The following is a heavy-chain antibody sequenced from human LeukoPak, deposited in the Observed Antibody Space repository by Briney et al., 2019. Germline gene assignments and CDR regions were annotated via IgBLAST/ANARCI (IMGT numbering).Heavy chain of an antibody. CDR3: ARPARRYYDFWSGSPDWFDP. CDR2: IIPILGIA. D-gene: IGHD3-3*01. V-gene: IGHV1-69*10. CDR1: GGTLSSYA. J-gene: IGHJ5*02. Sequence: SVTVSCKASGGTLSSYAISWVRQAPGKGLEWMGRIIPILGIANYAQKFQGRVTITADKSTSTAYMELSSLRSEDTAVYYCARPARRYYDFWSGSPDWFDPWGQGTLVTVSS.